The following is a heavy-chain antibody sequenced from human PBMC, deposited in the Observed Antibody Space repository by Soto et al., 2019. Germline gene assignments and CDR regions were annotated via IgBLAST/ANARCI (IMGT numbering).Heavy chain of an antibody. Sequence: QVQLVQSGAEVKKPGSSVKVSCKASGGTFSSYAISWVRQAPGQGLEWMGGIIPIFGTANYAQKFQGRVTITADESTSTAYMELSSLRSEDTAVYYCARDSYYDFWSGYPAYYYYGMDVWGQGTTVTVSS. J-gene: IGHJ6*02. CDR1: GGTFSSYA. D-gene: IGHD3-3*01. CDR3: ARDSYYDFWSGYPAYYYYGMDV. V-gene: IGHV1-69*01. CDR2: IIPIFGTA.